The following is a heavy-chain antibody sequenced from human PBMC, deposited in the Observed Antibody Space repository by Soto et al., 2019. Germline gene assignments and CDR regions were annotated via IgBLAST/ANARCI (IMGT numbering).Heavy chain of an antibody. D-gene: IGHD2-21*01. Sequence: QVQLVQSGAEVKKSGSSVKVSCKASGGTFKNYAINWVRQAPGQGLEWMGGIIPMFGTTNDAQKFQGRVTIPADESSSTAYMELSSLRFEDTAVYYCARGMGAAVVIPSDGLDIWGQGTVVTVSS. CDR2: IIPMFGTT. J-gene: IGHJ3*02. CDR3: ARGMGAAVVIPSDGLDI. V-gene: IGHV1-69*01. CDR1: GGTFKNYA.